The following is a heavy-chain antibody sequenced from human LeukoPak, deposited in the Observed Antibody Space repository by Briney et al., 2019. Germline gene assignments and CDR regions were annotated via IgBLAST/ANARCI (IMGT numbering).Heavy chain of an antibody. CDR3: TRDRRDGYTV. V-gene: IGHV4-31*03. CDR1: GGSISSGGYC. J-gene: IGHJ4*02. D-gene: IGHD5-24*01. Sequence: SQTLSLTCTVSGGSISSGGYCWTCIRQLPGTGLEWIGYIFHNGNPYYSPSLSSRVTISIDTSKNQLSLELTSVTAADTAVYFCTRDRRDGYTVWGQGTQVTVSS. CDR2: IFHNGNP.